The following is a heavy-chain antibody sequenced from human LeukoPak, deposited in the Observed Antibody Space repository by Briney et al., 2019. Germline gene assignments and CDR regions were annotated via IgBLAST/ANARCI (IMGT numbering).Heavy chain of an antibody. CDR1: GFTFSSYA. CDR3: ARGVFGTMIVVAMGYFQH. D-gene: IGHD3-22*01. Sequence: GGSLRLSCAASGFTFSSYAMHWVRQAPGKGLEWVAVISYDGSNKYYADFVKGRFTISRDNSKNTLYLQMNSLRAEDTAVYYCARGVFGTMIVVAMGYFQHWGQGTLVTVSS. V-gene: IGHV3-30-3*01. J-gene: IGHJ1*01. CDR2: ISYDGSNK.